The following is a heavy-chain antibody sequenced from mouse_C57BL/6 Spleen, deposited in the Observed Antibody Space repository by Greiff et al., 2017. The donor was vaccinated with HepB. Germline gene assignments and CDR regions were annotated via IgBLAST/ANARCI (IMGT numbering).Heavy chain of an antibody. CDR2: IHPNSGST. CDR1: GYTFTSYW. Sequence: QVQLQQPGAELVKPGASVKLSCKASGYTFTSYWMHWVKQRPGQGLEWIGMIHPNSGSTNYNEKFKSKATLTVDKSSSTAYMQRSSLTSEDSAVYYCARCRLNCFDYWGQGTTLTVSS. J-gene: IGHJ2*01. V-gene: IGHV1-64*01. CDR3: ARCRLNCFDY.